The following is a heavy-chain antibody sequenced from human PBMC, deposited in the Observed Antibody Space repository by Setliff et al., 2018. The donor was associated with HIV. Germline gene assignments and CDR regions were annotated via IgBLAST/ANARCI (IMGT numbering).Heavy chain of an antibody. J-gene: IGHJ4*02. V-gene: IGHV5-51*01. CDR3: ARRFLDYSRTWEDPSYKARLDY. D-gene: IGHD1-26*01. CDR1: GYSFTNFW. Sequence: PGESLTISCEASGYSFTNFWIGWVRQMPGKGLELIGFIHPRDSDIRWSPSFQGQVTSSVDKSNNTAYLQWSRLKASDTAMYFCARRFLDYSRTWEDPSYKARLDYWGQGTLVTSPQ. CDR2: IHPRDSDI.